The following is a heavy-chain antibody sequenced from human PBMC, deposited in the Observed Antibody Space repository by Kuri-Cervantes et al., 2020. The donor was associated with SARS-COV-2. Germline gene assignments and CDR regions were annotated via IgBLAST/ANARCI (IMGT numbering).Heavy chain of an antibody. V-gene: IGHV3-30*03. CDR3: ASVSYCSSTSCHIYYYYGMDV. CDR1: GFTFSSYG. D-gene: IGHD2-2*01. J-gene: IGHJ6*02. CDR2: ISYDGSNK. Sequence: GESLKISCAASGFTFSSYGMHWVRQAPGKGLEWVAVISYDGSNKYYADSVKGRFTISRDNSKNTLYLQMNSLRSGDTAVYYCASVSYCSSTSCHIYYYYGMDVWGQGTTVTVSS.